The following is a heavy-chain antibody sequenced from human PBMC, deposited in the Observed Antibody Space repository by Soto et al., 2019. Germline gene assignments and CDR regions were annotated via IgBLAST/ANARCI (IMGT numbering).Heavy chain of an antibody. Sequence: QVQLQESGPGLVKPSETLSLTCTVSGGSISSYYWSWIRQPPGKGLEWIASVYYSGSTNYNPSLKSRVTISMGTSKNQFSLKMSSVTAADTDVYYCASSSGWYYFDYWGQRTLVIVSS. J-gene: IGHJ4*02. CDR2: VYYSGST. CDR3: ASSSGWYYFDY. D-gene: IGHD6-19*01. CDR1: GGSISSYY. V-gene: IGHV4-59*01.